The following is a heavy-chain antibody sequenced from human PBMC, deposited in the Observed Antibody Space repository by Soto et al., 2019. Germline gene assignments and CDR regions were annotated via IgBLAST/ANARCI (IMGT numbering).Heavy chain of an antibody. Sequence: TQSLTCTVSGGYMSRSCWCSFQQKPGKGLEWIGFIYYSGYTNYNPSLKSRVTISIDTSRNHFSLKLSSVTAADTAVYYCAKSAGGSISHFDYWGLGTLVTVS. CDR3: AKSAGGSISHFDY. D-gene: IGHD1-26*01. CDR2: IYYSGYT. CDR1: GGYMSRSC. V-gene: IGHV4-59*08. J-gene: IGHJ4*02.